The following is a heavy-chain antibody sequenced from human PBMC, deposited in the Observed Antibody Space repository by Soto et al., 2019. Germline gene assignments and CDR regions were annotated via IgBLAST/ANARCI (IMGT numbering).Heavy chain of an antibody. V-gene: IGHV4-31*03. CDR2: IYYSGST. Sequence: QVQLQESGPGLVKPSQTLSLTCTVSGGSISSGGYYWSWIRQHPGKGLEWIGYIYYSGSTYYNPSLKSRVTISVDTSKNQFSLKLSSVTAADTAVYYCARGWGECSSTSCPIEANWFDPWGQGTLVTVSS. D-gene: IGHD2-2*01. CDR3: ARGWGECSSTSCPIEANWFDP. J-gene: IGHJ5*02. CDR1: GGSISSGGYY.